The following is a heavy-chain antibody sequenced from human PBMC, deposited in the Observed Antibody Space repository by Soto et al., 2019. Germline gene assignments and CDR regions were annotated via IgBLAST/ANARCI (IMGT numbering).Heavy chain of an antibody. CDR2: ISPYRGNT. CDR1: GYIFVNYG. CDR3: AMVYNYVTSAPQDG. D-gene: IGHD3-16*01. J-gene: IGHJ6*02. Sequence: QVQLVQSGDEVRKPGSSVKVSCKASGYIFVNYGIAWVRQAPGQGLEWMGWISPYRGNTHYASKVQGRLTMTTDTSTSTADMDLGSLTSEDTAVYYCAMVYNYVTSAPQDGWGQGTTVTVSS. V-gene: IGHV1-18*01.